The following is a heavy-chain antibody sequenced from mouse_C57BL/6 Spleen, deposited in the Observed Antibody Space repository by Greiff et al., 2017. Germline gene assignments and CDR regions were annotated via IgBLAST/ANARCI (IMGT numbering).Heavy chain of an antibody. CDR1: GYTFTSYW. CDR2: IHPNSGST. Sequence: VQLQQPGAELVKPGASVKLSCKASGYTFTSYWMHWVKQRPGQGLEWIGMIHPNSGSTNYNEKFKSKATLTADKSSSTAYMQLSSLTSEASAVYYCSSGALLQLGQDFDVWGTGTTVTVSS. V-gene: IGHV1-64*01. J-gene: IGHJ1*03. CDR3: SSGALLQLGQDFDV. D-gene: IGHD4-1*02.